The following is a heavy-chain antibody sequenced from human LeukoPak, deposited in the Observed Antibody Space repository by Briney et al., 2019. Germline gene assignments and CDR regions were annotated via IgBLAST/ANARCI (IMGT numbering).Heavy chain of an antibody. D-gene: IGHD3-3*02. CDR3: ARDLHPRLAGFFDY. V-gene: IGHV3-53*01. CDR2: IYSGGNT. CDR1: GFTVISNY. Sequence: PGGSLRLSCEASGFTVISNYMSWVRQAPGKGLEWVSVIYSGGNTYYVDSVEGRFTISRDNSKNTLYLQMKSLRAEDTAVYYCARDLHPRLAGFFDYWGQGTLVTVSS. J-gene: IGHJ4*02.